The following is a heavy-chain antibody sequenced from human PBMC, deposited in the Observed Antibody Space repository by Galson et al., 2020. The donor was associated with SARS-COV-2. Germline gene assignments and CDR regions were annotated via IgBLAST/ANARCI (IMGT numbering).Heavy chain of an antibody. Sequence: ASETLSLTCTVSGGSISSSSYYWGWIRQPPGKGLEWIGSINYSGSTYYNPSLKSRVTISVDTSKNQFSLKLSSVTAADTAVYYCARHPLFVVVTAISGWFDPWGQGTLVTVSS. CDR1: GGSISSSSYY. J-gene: IGHJ5*02. V-gene: IGHV4-39*01. CDR2: INYSGST. CDR3: ARHPLFVVVTAISGWFDP. D-gene: IGHD2-21*02.